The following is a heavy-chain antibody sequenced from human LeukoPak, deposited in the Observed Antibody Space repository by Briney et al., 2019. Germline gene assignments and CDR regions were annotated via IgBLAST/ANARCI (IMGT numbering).Heavy chain of an antibody. D-gene: IGHD6-6*01. CDR1: GGSISTYY. Sequence: ASETLSLTCTVSGGSISTYYWSWIRRPPGKGLEWIAYIHTSGPTNYNPSLKSRITISVDTSKNQFSLKLSSVTAADTAVYYCARHDAGIAARPFDNWGQGTLVTVSS. CDR2: IHTSGPT. V-gene: IGHV4-4*09. J-gene: IGHJ4*02. CDR3: ARHDAGIAARPFDN.